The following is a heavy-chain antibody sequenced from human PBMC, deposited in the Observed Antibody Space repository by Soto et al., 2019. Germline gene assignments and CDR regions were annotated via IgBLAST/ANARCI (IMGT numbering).Heavy chain of an antibody. V-gene: IGHV4-59*01. J-gene: IGHJ5*02. CDR2: IYYSGST. CDR1: GGSISSYY. D-gene: IGHD3-3*01. CDR3: ARGGIFGRDSDWFDP. Sequence: SETLSLTCTVSGGSISSYYRSWIRQPPGKGLEWIGYIYYSGSTNYNPSLKSRVTISVDTSKNQFSLKLSSVTAADTAVYYCARGGIFGRDSDWFDPWGQGTLVTVSS.